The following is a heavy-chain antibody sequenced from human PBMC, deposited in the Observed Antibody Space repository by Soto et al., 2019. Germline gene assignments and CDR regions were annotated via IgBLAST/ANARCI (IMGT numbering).Heavy chain of an antibody. V-gene: IGHV3-74*01. Sequence: GGSLRLSCAASGFTFSSYWMHWVRQAPGKGLVWVSRINSDGSSTSYADSVKGRFTISRDNAKNTLYLQMNSLRAEDTAVYYCARATYNWNSVPYLDYWRQGTLVNVSS. CDR3: ARATYNWNSVPYLDY. D-gene: IGHD1-7*01. CDR1: GFTFSSYW. J-gene: IGHJ4*02. CDR2: INSDGSST.